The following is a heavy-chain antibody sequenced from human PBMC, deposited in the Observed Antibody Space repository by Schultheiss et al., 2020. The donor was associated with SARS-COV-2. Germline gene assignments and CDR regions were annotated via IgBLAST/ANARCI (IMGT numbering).Heavy chain of an antibody. CDR1: GGSISSGGYY. D-gene: IGHD3-3*01. V-gene: IGHV4-31*03. Sequence: SETLSLTCTVSGGSISSGGYYWSWIRQHPGKGLEWIGYIYYSGSTYYNPSLKSRVTISVDTSKNQFSLKLSSVTAADTAVYYCASTPYYDFWSGLYYFDYWGQGTLVTVSS. CDR2: IYYSGST. J-gene: IGHJ4*02. CDR3: ASTPYYDFWSGLYYFDY.